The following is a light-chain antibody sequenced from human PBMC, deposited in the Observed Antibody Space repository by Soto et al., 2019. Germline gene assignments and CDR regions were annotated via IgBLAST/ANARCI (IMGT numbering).Light chain of an antibody. V-gene: IGKV3-20*01. CDR3: QQYGSSRLT. Sequence: EIVLTQSPGTLSLSPGERATLSCRASQSVSSSYLAWYQQTRGQAPRLLIYDTSNTAAGIPDRFSGSGAGTAFTLTISRLQPEDFAVYYCQQYGSSRLTFGGGTKVEIK. CDR2: DTS. CDR1: QSVSSSY. J-gene: IGKJ4*01.